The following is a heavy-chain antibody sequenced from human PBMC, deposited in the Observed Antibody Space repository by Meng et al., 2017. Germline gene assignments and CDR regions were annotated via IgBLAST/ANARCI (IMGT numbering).Heavy chain of an antibody. J-gene: IGHJ4*02. CDR3: ARDFHDTGAFDY. CDR2: IWYDGSNK. D-gene: IGHD3-22*01. V-gene: IGHV3-33*01. Sequence: LMVSGGGVAHAESSVGLSWAASGFTFRCHGVHWVRQAPGKWLEWVAVIWYDGSNKDYADSVKGRFTISRDNSKNSLYLQMNSLRAEDTAVYSRARDFHDTGAFDYWGQGTLVTVSS. CDR1: GFTFRCHG.